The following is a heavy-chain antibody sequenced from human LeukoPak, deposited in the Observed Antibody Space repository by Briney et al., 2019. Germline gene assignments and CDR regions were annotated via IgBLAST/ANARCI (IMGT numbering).Heavy chain of an antibody. D-gene: IGHD4-11*01. Sequence: GGSLRLSCAASGFTFSSYAMSWVRQAPGKGLEWVSAISGSGGSTYYADSVKGRFTISRDNSKNTLYLQMNSLRAEDTAVYYCAKSHLSDYSNYGGYWGQGTLVTVSS. CDR1: GFTFSSYA. CDR2: ISGSGGST. J-gene: IGHJ4*02. CDR3: AKSHLSDYSNYGGY. V-gene: IGHV3-23*01.